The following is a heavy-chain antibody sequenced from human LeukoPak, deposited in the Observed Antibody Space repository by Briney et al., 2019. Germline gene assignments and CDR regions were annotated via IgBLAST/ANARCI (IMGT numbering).Heavy chain of an antibody. CDR3: ARVKTRVEDYVWGSLDY. Sequence: TGGSLRLSCAASGFTVSSNYMSWVRQAPGKGLEWVSVIYSGGRTYYADSAKGRFTISRDNSKNTLYLQMNSLRAEDTAVYYCARVKTRVEDYVWGSLDYWGQGTLVTVSS. CDR1: GFTVSSNY. D-gene: IGHD3-16*01. J-gene: IGHJ4*02. CDR2: IYSGGRT. V-gene: IGHV3-66*01.